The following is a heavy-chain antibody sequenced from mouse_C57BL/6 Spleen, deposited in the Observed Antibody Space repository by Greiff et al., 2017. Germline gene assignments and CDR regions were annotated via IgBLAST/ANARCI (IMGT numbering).Heavy chain of an antibody. V-gene: IGHV1-50*01. CDR1: GYTFTSYW. J-gene: IGHJ2*01. CDR2: IDPCDSYT. D-gene: IGHD1-1*02. CDR3: ARYGPLDY. Sequence: QVQLQQSGAELVKPGASVKLSCKASGYTFTSYWMQWVKQRPGQGLEWIGEIDPCDSYTYYNQKFKGKATLTVDTSSSTAYMQISSLTSEDSAVYYCARYGPLDYWGQGTTLTVSS.